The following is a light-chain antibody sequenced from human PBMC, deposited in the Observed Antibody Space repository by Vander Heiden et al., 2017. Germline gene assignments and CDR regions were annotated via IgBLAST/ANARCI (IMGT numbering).Light chain of an antibody. CDR3: GTWDSSLSAVV. J-gene: IGLJ2*01. V-gene: IGLV1-51*01. CDR2: DNN. CDR1: NSNVGNNY. Sequence: QSVLTQPPSVSAAPGQKVTISCSGSNSNVGNNYVSGYQHLPGTAPKLLIYDNNKRPSGIPDRFSGSKSGTSATLGITGLQTGDEADYYCGTWDSSLSAVVFGGGSKLTVL.